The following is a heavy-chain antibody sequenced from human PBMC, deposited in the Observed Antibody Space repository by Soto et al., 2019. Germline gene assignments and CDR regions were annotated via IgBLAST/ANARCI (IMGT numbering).Heavy chain of an antibody. J-gene: IGHJ4*02. Sequence: EVQLVESGGGLVQPGGSLRLSCAASGFTFSSYSMNWVRQAPGQGLEWVSYISSSSSTIYYADSVKGRFTISRDNAKNSLYLQMNSLRAVDTAVYYCAREEYDILTGLGRNFDSWGQGTLVTVSS. CDR2: ISSSSSTI. D-gene: IGHD3-9*01. CDR1: GFTFSSYS. CDR3: AREEYDILTGLGRNFDS. V-gene: IGHV3-48*01.